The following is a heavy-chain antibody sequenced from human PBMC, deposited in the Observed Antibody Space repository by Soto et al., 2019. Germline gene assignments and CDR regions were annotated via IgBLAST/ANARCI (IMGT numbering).Heavy chain of an antibody. J-gene: IGHJ5*02. V-gene: IGHV1-18*01. CDR1: GYTFTSYG. Sequence: GASVKVSCKASGYTFTSYGISWVRQAPGQGLEWMGWISAYNGNTNYAQKLQGRVTMTTDTSTSTAYMELRSLRSDDTAVYYCARVTLFSRGITGTPWFDPWGQGTLVTVSS. CDR2: ISAYNGNT. D-gene: IGHD1-20*01. CDR3: ARVTLFSRGITGTPWFDP.